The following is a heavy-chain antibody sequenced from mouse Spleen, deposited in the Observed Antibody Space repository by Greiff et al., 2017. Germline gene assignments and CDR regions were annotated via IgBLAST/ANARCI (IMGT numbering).Heavy chain of an antibody. CDR1: GFTFSSYG. V-gene: IGHV5-9-2*01. Sequence: EVKLVESGGGLVKPGGSLKLSCAASGFTFSSYGMSWVRQTPEKRLEWVATISGGGSYTYYPDSVKGRFTISRDNAKNNLYLQMSSLRSEDTALYYCARHDGNYLDYWGQGTTLTVSS. CDR3: ARHDGNYLDY. D-gene: IGHD2-3*01. CDR2: ISGGGSYT. J-gene: IGHJ2*01.